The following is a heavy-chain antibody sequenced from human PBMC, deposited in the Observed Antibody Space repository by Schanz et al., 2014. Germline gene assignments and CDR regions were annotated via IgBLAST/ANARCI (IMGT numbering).Heavy chain of an antibody. D-gene: IGHD4-17*01. V-gene: IGHV3-7*04. CDR1: GFTFSDYC. J-gene: IGHJ3*02. CDR3: ARKMKLGVYGGKGHDSLDI. Sequence: EVQLLESGGGLVQPGGSLRLSCTASGFTFSDYCMSWVRQAPGKGPEWVANIKHDGSVKDYVDSVEGRFTISRDNAKNTLYLQMNTLRAEDTAVYYCARKMKLGVYGGKGHDSLDIWGQGTMVTVSS. CDR2: IKHDGSVK.